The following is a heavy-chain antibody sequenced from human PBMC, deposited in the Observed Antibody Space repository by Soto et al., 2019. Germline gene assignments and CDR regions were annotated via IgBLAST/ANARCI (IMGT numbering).Heavy chain of an antibody. CDR2: INPNSGGT. J-gene: IGHJ3*02. V-gene: IGHV1-2*04. D-gene: IGHD3-10*01. CDR3: ARGGGYYGSGRAAFDI. CDR1: GYTFTGYY. Sequence: ASVKVSCKASGYTFTGYYMHWVRQAPGQGLEWMGWINPNSGGTNYAQKFQGWVTMTRDTSISTAYMELSRLRSDDTAVYYCARGGGYYGSGRAAFDICGQGTMLTVSS.